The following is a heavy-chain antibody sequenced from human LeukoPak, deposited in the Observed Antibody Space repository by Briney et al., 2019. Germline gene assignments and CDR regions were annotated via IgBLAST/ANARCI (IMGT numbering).Heavy chain of an antibody. Sequence: PGGSLRLSCAASGFTFSSYAMHWVRQAPGKGLEWVAVISYDGSNKYYADSVEGRFTISRDNSKNTLYLQMNSLRAEDAAVYYCARSLTMVRAPSIDYWGQGTLVTVSS. CDR3: ARSLTMVRAPSIDY. CDR2: ISYDGSNK. CDR1: GFTFSSYA. V-gene: IGHV3-30-3*01. J-gene: IGHJ4*02. D-gene: IGHD3-10*01.